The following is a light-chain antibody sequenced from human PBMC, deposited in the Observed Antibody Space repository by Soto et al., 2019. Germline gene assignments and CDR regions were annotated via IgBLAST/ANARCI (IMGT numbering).Light chain of an antibody. CDR2: DAS. Sequence: EIVLTQSPATLSLSPGERATLSCRASQSVSSYLAWYQQKPGQAPRLLIYDASTRASGIPARFSASGSGTEFTLTISSLQSEDFAVYYCQQFNYWPPITFGQGTRLEIK. CDR3: QQFNYWPPIT. CDR1: QSVSSY. J-gene: IGKJ5*01. V-gene: IGKV3-15*01.